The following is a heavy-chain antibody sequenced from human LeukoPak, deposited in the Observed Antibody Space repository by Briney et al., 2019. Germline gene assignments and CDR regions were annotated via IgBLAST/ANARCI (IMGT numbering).Heavy chain of an antibody. V-gene: IGHV3-23*01. D-gene: IGHD2-21*02. CDR3: AKGVDTRRRIGMRVVVTYYFDY. CDR2: INDSGGST. Sequence: GGSLRLSCAASGFTLSSFAMSCVGRAPGKGLEWVSGINDSGGSTYYADSVKGRFTISRDNSKNTLYLQMNSLRAEDTAVYYCAKGVDTRRRIGMRVVVTYYFDYWGQGTLVTVSS. CDR1: GFTLSSFA. J-gene: IGHJ4*02.